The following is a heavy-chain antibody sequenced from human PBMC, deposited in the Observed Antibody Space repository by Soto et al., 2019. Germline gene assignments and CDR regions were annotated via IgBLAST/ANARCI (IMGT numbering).Heavy chain of an antibody. Sequence: GGSLRLSCAASVFTFSSYAMSWVRQAPGKGLEWVSAISGSGGSTYYADSVKGRFTISRDNSKNTLYLQMNSLRAEDTAVYYCAKSGSYCSSTSCYFDYWGQGALVTVSS. D-gene: IGHD2-2*01. J-gene: IGHJ4*02. CDR2: ISGSGGST. V-gene: IGHV3-23*01. CDR1: VFTFSSYA. CDR3: AKSGSYCSSTSCYFDY.